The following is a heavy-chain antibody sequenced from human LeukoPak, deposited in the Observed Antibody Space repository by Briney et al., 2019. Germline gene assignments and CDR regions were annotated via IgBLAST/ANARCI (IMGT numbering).Heavy chain of an antibody. Sequence: RPGGSLRLACAASGFTVTSNYTSWARQAPGEGREWVSVIYSGVSTYYADSVKGRFTIPRANPKITLSLQVNTMRPEDPGLYYVAKDWGSGLYMDVWGKGTTVTVSS. CDR3: AKDWGSGLYMDV. CDR2: IYSGVST. V-gene: IGHV3-53*01. D-gene: IGHD3-10*01. J-gene: IGHJ6*03. CDR1: GFTVTSNY.